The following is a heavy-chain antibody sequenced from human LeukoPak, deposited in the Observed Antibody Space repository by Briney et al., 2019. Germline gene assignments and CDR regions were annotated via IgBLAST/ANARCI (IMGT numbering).Heavy chain of an antibody. CDR3: AKDGELRPFFYYYYMDV. Sequence: GGSLRLSYAASGFTFSSFGMHWVRQAPGTGLESVAYIRYDETYKYYADSVQGRFTVSRDNFKNTLYLQMDSLRAEDTAVYYCAKDGELRPFFYYYYMDVWGRGTTVTVSS. D-gene: IGHD1-7*01. V-gene: IGHV3-30*02. CDR2: IRYDETYK. CDR1: GFTFSSFG. J-gene: IGHJ6*03.